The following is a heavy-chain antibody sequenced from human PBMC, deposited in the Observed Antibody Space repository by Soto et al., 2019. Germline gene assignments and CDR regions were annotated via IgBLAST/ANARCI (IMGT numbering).Heavy chain of an antibody. J-gene: IGHJ5*02. Sequence: SETLSLTCAVSGGSISSGGYSWSWIRQPPGKGLEWIGYIYHSGSTYYNPSLKSRVTISVDRSKNQFSLKLSSVTAADTAVYYCARRAGYDYGVRWFDPWGQGTLVTVSS. V-gene: IGHV4-30-2*01. CDR1: GGSISSGGYS. CDR2: IYHSGST. D-gene: IGHD4-17*01. CDR3: ARRAGYDYGVRWFDP.